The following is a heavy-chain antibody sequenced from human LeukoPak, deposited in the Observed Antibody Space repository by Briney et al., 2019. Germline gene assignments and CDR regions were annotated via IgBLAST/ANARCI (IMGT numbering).Heavy chain of an antibody. D-gene: IGHD3-3*01. V-gene: IGHV1-2*02. CDR2: INPNSGGT. J-gene: IGHJ6*03. CDR1: GYTFTGYY. CDR3: ARDGISGYYMYYYYYMDV. Sequence: XSVKVSCKASGYTFTGYYMHWVRQAPGQGLEWMGWINPNSGGTNYAQKFQGRVTMTRDTSNSTAYMELSRLRSDDTAVYYCARDGISGYYMYYYYYMDVWGKGTTVTVSS.